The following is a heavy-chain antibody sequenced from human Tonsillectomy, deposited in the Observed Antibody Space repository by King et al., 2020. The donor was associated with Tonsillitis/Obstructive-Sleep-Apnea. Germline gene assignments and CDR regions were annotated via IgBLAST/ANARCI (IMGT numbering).Heavy chain of an antibody. CDR3: AKRAYNDFWNGYYTDPDYMDV. J-gene: IGHJ6*03. D-gene: IGHD3-3*01. CDR2: ISWNSGSI. V-gene: IGHV3-9*01. CDR1: GFTLDDYA. Sequence: VQLVESGGGLVQPGRSLRLSCAASGFTLDDYAMYWVRQAPGEGLEWVSGISWNSGSIDYADSVKGRFTISRDNAKNSLYLQMNSLRAEDTALYDCAKRAYNDFWNGYYTDPDYMDVWGKGTTVTVSS.